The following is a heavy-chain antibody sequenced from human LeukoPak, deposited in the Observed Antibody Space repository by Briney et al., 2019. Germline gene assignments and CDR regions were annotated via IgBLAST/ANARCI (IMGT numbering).Heavy chain of an antibody. V-gene: IGHV5-51*01. CDR3: ARPNYYYDSSGYYRYYFDY. CDR1: GYSFTSYW. Sequence: RGESLQISCKGSGYSFTSYWIGWVRQMPGKGLEWMGIVYPGDSDTRYSPSFQGQVTISADKSISTAYLQWSSLKASDTAMYYCARPNYYYDSSGYYRYYFDYWGQGTLVTVSS. D-gene: IGHD3-22*01. CDR2: VYPGDSDT. J-gene: IGHJ4*02.